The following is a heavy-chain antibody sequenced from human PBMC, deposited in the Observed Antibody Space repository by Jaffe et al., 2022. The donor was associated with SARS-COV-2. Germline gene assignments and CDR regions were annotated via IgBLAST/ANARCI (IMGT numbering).Heavy chain of an antibody. CDR3: ARGGVDISVPHH. D-gene: IGHD3-16*02. CDR2: IYYSGST. V-gene: IGHV4-38-2*02. Sequence: QVQLQESGPGLVKPSETLSLTCSVSDYSINSGFYWGWIRQPPGKGLEWIGTIYYSGSTYYNPSLKSRVTISIDTSKNQFSLRLSSVTAADTAVYFCARGGVDISVPHHWGQGTLVTVSS. J-gene: IGHJ1*01. CDR1: DYSINSGFY.